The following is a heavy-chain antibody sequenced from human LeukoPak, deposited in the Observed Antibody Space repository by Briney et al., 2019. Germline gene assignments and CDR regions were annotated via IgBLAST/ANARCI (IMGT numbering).Heavy chain of an antibody. J-gene: IGHJ4*02. CDR3: ARQLNRDY. Sequence: SETLSLTCSVSGGSISSYYWSWIRQLPGKGLEWIGYIYYSGSTNYNPSLKSRVTISVYTSKNQFSLILSSVTAADTALYYCARQLNRDYWGQGTLVTVSS. CDR2: IYYSGST. CDR1: GGSISSYY. V-gene: IGHV4-59*08.